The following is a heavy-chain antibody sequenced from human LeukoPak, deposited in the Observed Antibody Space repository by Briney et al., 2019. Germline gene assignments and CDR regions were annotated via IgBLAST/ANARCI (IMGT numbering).Heavy chain of an antibody. D-gene: IGHD2-15*01. CDR3: AKDQWYCSGGSCYGVDY. Sequence: GRSLRLSFAASVFTFSTYGIHSVRQAPGKGLEWVAVISYDGSSKYYADSVKGRFTISRDNSKNTLYLQMNNLRTEDTAVFYCAKDQWYCSGGSCYGVDYWGQGTLVTVSS. CDR2: ISYDGSSK. J-gene: IGHJ4*02. V-gene: IGHV3-30*18. CDR1: VFTFSTYG.